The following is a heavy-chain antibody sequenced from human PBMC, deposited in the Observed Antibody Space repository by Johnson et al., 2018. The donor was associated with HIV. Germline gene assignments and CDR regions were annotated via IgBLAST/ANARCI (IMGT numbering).Heavy chain of an antibody. J-gene: IGHJ3*02. V-gene: IGHV3-20*04. CDR3: ARVRYSGSSFDAFDI. CDR2: INWNGGST. D-gene: IGHD6-6*01. Sequence: DVQVVESGGGVVRPGGSLRLSCAASGFTFDDYGMTWVRQVPGKGLEWVSGINWNGGSTAYADSVKGRFSISRDNAKNSLYLQMNTLRAEDTALYYCARVRYSGSSFDAFDIWGQGTMVTVSS. CDR1: GFTFDDYG.